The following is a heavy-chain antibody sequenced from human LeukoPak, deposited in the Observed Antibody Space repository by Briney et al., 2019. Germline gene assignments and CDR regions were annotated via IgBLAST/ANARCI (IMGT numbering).Heavy chain of an antibody. CDR1: GFTFSSYA. J-gene: IGHJ4*02. Sequence: GGSLRLSCTASGFTFSSYAMHWVRQAPGKGLEYVSAINNNGNSTYYANSVKGRFTISRDNSKNTLYLQMNSLRTEDSAVYYCARLSTAISLVSAAGYWGQGTLVTVSS. CDR2: INNNGNST. CDR3: ARLSTAISLVSAAGY. V-gene: IGHV3-64*01. D-gene: IGHD6-13*01.